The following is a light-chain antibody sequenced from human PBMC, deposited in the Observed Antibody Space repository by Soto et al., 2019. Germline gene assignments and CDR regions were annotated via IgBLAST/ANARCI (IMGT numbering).Light chain of an antibody. CDR1: QDISNY. Sequence: DIQMTQSPSSLSASVGDRVTITCRASQDISNYLAWYQQKPGKVPKLLIYAASSLQSGVPPRFSGSGSGTDFTLTIISLQPEDFATYYCQEYNSAPYTFGQGTKLDIK. CDR2: AAS. J-gene: IGKJ2*01. V-gene: IGKV1-27*01. CDR3: QEYNSAPYT.